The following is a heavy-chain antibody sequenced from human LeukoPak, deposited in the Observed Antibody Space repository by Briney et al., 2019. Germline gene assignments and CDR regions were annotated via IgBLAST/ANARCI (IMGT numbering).Heavy chain of an antibody. CDR1: GFTFSSYW. V-gene: IGHV3-74*03. D-gene: IGHD4-23*01. J-gene: IGHJ4*02. Sequence: SGGSLRLSCAASGFTFSSYWMHWVRQAPGKGLVWVSRINTEGSSTTYADSVKGRFTISRDNAKNTLHLQMNSLRAEDTAGYYCARDSGGNDFDYWGQGTLVTVSS. CDR3: ARDSGGNDFDY. CDR2: INTEGSST.